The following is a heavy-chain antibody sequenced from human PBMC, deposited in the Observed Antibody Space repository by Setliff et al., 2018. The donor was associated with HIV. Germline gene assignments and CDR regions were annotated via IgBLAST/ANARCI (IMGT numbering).Heavy chain of an antibody. CDR1: GGSITTDGYY. J-gene: IGHJ4*02. CDR3: AGGRYFRDISDSRFAF. D-gene: IGHD2-21*02. V-gene: IGHV4-31*03. Sequence: SLTCSDSGGSITTDGYYWSCIRHCPGKGLEWIGYIYHTGSTYYNPSLASRLIMSLDPSKNQLSLKLRSMTAADTAIYYCAGGRYFRDISDSRFAFWGQGMLVTVPQ. CDR2: IYHTGST.